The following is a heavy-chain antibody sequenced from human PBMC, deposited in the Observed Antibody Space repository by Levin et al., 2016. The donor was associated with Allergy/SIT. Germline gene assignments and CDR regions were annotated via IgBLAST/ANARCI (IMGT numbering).Heavy chain of an antibody. D-gene: IGHD6-13*01. Sequence: WVRQAPGQGLEWMGWISAYNGNTNYEQKFQGRVTMTTDTSTSTTYMELRSLRSDDTAVYYCARDQGSSWYRPHYGMDVWGQGTTVTVSS. J-gene: IGHJ6*02. CDR3: ARDQGSSWYRPHYGMDV. CDR2: ISAYNGNT. V-gene: IGHV1-18*01.